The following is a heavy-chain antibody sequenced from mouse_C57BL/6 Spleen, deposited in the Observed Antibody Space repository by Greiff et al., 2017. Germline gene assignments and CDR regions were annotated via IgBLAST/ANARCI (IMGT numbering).Heavy chain of an antibody. Sequence: QVQLQQSGAELMKPGASVKLSCKATGYTFTGYWIEWVKQRPGHGLEWIGEILPGSGSTNYNEKFKGKATFTVDTSSNTAYMQLSSLTAEDSAIYYCARHISKRAMDYWGQGTSVTVSS. V-gene: IGHV1-9*01. J-gene: IGHJ4*01. CDR3: ARHISKRAMDY. CDR2: ILPGSGST. D-gene: IGHD2-5*01. CDR1: GYTFTGYW.